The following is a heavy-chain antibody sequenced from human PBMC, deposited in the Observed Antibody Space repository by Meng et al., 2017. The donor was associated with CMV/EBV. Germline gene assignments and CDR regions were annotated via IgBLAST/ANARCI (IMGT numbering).Heavy chain of an antibody. CDR1: GGSVSSGSYY. J-gene: IGHJ5*02. CDR3: ARQTSSYYDFWSGFNWFDP. V-gene: IGHV4-61*01. CDR2: IYYSGST. Sequence: SEILSLTCTVSGGSVSSGSYYWSWIRQPPGKGLEWIGYIYYSGSTNYNPSLKSRVTISVDTSKNQFSLKLSSVTAADTAVYYCARQTSSYYDFWSGFNWFDPWGQGTLVTVSS. D-gene: IGHD3-3*01.